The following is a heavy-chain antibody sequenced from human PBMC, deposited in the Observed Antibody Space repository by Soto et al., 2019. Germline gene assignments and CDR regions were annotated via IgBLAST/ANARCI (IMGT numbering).Heavy chain of an antibody. CDR3: ARMASAGTLNWYDP. D-gene: IGHD6-13*01. Sequence: ASVKVSCKASGYTFINFDISWVRQAAGQGLEWLGWMNPGSGKTGYASKFQGRVAMTRDASTGTSHLELSSLTSDDTAVYYCARMASAGTLNWYDPWGQGTLVTVSS. J-gene: IGHJ5*02. CDR1: GYTFINFD. CDR2: MNPGSGKT. V-gene: IGHV1-8*02.